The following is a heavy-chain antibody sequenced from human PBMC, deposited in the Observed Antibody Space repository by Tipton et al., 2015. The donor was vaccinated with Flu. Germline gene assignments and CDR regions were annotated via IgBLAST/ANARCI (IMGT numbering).Heavy chain of an antibody. CDR2: IKSNADGGTT. V-gene: IGHV3-15*01. Sequence: SLRLSCAASGITFSNAWMSWVRQAPGKGLEWVGRIKSNADGGTTDYAAPVKGRLTISRDDSKNMLYLQMNSLKTEDTAMYYCITPEKSRLQWDYWGQGTLVNVSS. CDR3: ITPEKSRLQWDY. D-gene: IGHD5-24*01. J-gene: IGHJ4*02. CDR1: GITFSNAW.